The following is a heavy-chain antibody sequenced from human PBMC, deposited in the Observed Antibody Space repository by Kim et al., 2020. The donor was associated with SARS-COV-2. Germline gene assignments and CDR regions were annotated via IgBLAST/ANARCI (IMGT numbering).Heavy chain of an antibody. Sequence: GGSLRLSCAASGFTFSDSTIHWVRQASGRGLEWVGRIRSKPRSYATTYAASVKGRFTISRDDSKNTAYLQLNSLKTDDTAVYYCSRRGEGNYPGAVDIWGPGTMVTVSS. J-gene: IGHJ3*02. CDR3: SRRGEGNYPGAVDI. CDR1: GFTFSDST. D-gene: IGHD1-7*01. V-gene: IGHV3-73*01. CDR2: IRSKPRSYAT.